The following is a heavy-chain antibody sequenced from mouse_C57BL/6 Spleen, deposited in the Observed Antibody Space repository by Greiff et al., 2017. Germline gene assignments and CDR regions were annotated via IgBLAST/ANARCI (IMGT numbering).Heavy chain of an antibody. D-gene: IGHD2-5*01. CDR1: GFTFSSYA. Sequence: EVKLQESGEGLVKPGGSLKLSCAASGFTFSSYAMSWVRQTPEKRLEWVAYISSGGDYIYYADTVKGRFTISRDNARNTLYLQMSSLKSEDTAMYYCTRGYSNFDYWGQGTTLTVSS. CDR3: TRGYSNFDY. J-gene: IGHJ2*01. CDR2: ISSGGDYI. V-gene: IGHV5-9-1*02.